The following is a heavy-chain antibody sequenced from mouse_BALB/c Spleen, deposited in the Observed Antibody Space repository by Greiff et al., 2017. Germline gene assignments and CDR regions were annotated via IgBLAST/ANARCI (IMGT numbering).Heavy chain of an antibody. CDR2: ISYSGST. J-gene: IGHJ1*01. CDR1: GYSITSDYA. Sequence: EVMLVESGPGLVKPSQSLSLTCTVTGYSITSDYAWNWIRQFPGNKLEWMGYISYSGSTSYNPSLKSRISITRDTSKNQFFLQLNSVTTEDTATYYCARSRITTVVATRYFDVWGAGTTVTVSS. D-gene: IGHD1-1*01. CDR3: ARSRITTVVATRYFDV. V-gene: IGHV3-2*02.